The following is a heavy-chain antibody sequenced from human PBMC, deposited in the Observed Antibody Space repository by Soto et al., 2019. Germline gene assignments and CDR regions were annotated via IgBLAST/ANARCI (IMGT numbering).Heavy chain of an antibody. V-gene: IGHV3-30*18. CDR2: ISYDGSNK. CDR3: AKGDCSGGSFYPPPRGYYYGMDG. D-gene: IGHD2-15*01. Sequence: PGGSLRLSCAASGFTFSSYGMHWVRQAPGKGLEWVAVISYDGSNKYYADSVKGRFTISRDNSKSTLYLQMNSLRAEDTAVYYCAKGDCSGGSFYPPPRGYYYGMDGRAQRTTVTGSS. CDR1: GFTFSSYG. J-gene: IGHJ6*02.